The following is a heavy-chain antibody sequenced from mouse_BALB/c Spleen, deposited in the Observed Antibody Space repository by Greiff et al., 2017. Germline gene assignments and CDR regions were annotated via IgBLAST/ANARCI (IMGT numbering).Heavy chain of an antibody. CDR2: ILPGSGST. V-gene: IGHV1-9*01. CDR3: ARGALPYYFDY. J-gene: IGHJ2*01. CDR1: GYTFSSYW. D-gene: IGHD1-2*01. Sequence: VQLQESGAELMKPGASVKISCKATGYTFSSYWIEWVKQRPGHGLEWIGEILPGSGSTNYNEKFKGKATFTADTSSNTAYMQLSSLTSEDSAVYYCARGALPYYFDYWGQGTTLTVSS.